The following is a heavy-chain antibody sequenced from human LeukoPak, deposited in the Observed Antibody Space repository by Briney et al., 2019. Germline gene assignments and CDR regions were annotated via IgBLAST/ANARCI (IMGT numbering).Heavy chain of an antibody. J-gene: IGHJ4*02. Sequence: PSETLSLTCTVSGGSISSSRYYWGWIRQPPGKGLEWIGSIYYSGSIYYNPSLKSRVTISVDTSKNQFSLKLSSVTAADTAVYYCARGNSVMVATNPFGYWGQGTLVTVSS. CDR1: GGSISSSRYY. CDR3: ARGNSVMVATNPFGY. CDR2: IYYSGSI. V-gene: IGHV4-39*07. D-gene: IGHD5-12*01.